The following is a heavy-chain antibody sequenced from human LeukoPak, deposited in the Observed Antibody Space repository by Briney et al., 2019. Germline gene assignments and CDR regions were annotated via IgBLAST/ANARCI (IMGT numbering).Heavy chain of an antibody. CDR3: ARIVLSWREFDC. D-gene: IGHD1-26*01. CDR1: GGSIGGYY. J-gene: IGHJ4*02. CDR2: IYYSGST. Sequence: PSETLSLTCAVSGGSIGGYYWSWIRQHPGKGLEWIGHIYYSGSTYYNPSLKSRGIISVETSKNQFSLKLSSVTAADTAVYYCARIVLSWREFDCWGQGTLVTVSS. V-gene: IGHV4-31*11.